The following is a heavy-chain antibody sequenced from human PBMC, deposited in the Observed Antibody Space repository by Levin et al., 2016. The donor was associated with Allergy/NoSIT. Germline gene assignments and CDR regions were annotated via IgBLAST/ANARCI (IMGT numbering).Heavy chain of an antibody. Sequence: PGKGLEWIGSIYHSGSTYYNPSLKSRVTISVDTSKNQFSLKLSSVTAADTAVYYCARGYCSSTSCLKTPRFYYGMDVWGQGTHGHRLL. V-gene: IGHV4-38-2*02. J-gene: IGHJ6*02. CDR3: ARGYCSSTSCLKTPRFYYGMDV. D-gene: IGHD2-2*01. CDR2: IYHSGST.